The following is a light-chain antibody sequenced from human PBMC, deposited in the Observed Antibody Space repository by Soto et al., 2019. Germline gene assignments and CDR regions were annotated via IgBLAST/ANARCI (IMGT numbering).Light chain of an antibody. CDR2: SNN. Sequence: QSPLCEAPSAFAVPGPRATISCFGTNSNIGSNTINWYQQLPGTAPKRLIHSNNQRPSGVPDRFSASKSGTSASLAISGLQSEDEADYYCATWDDSLNGYVFGTGTKVTVL. CDR3: ATWDDSLNGYV. CDR1: NSNIGSNT. J-gene: IGLJ1*01. V-gene: IGLV1-44*01.